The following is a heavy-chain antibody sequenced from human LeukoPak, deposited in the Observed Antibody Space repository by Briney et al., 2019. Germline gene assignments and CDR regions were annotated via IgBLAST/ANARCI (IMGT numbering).Heavy chain of an antibody. CDR3: ARGRYSSGCHDY. Sequence: PSETLSLTCTVSGGSISSYYWSWIRQPPGKGLEWIGYIYYSGSTNYNPSLKSRVTTSVDTSKNQFSLKLSSVTAADTAVYYCARGRYSSGCHDYWGQGTLVTVSS. CDR1: GGSISSYY. J-gene: IGHJ4*02. CDR2: IYYSGST. D-gene: IGHD6-19*01. V-gene: IGHV4-59*01.